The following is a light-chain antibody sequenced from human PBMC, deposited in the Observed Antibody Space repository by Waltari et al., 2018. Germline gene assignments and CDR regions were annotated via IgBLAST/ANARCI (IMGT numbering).Light chain of an antibody. J-gene: IGKJ1*01. CDR2: EAS. CDR1: QSIYRW. CDR3: HQYLTQWT. Sequence: DIQMTQSPSSVSASVGDRVTITCRASQSIYRWVAWYQQKPGKAPKLLIYEASTLKTGVPSRFSGSGSGTEFTLTISSLQPDDFATYHCHQYLTQWTFGQGTKVEIK. V-gene: IGKV1-5*03.